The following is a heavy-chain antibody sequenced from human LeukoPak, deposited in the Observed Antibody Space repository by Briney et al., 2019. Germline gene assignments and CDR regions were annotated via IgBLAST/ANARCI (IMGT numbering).Heavy chain of an antibody. V-gene: IGHV1-2*02. Sequence: ASVKVSCKASGYTFTGYYMHWVRQAPGQGLEWMGWINTNSGGTNYAQKFQGRVTMTRDTSISTAYMELSRLRSDDTAVYYCARGRGYCSSTSCYARLPYYYYGMDVWGQGTTVTVSS. D-gene: IGHD2-2*01. CDR1: GYTFTGYY. CDR3: ARGRGYCSSTSCYARLPYYYYGMDV. J-gene: IGHJ6*02. CDR2: INTNSGGT.